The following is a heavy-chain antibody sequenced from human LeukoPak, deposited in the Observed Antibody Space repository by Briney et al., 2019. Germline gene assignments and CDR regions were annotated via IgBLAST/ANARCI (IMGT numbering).Heavy chain of an antibody. Sequence: GGSLRPSCAASGFTFSSYGMHWVRQAPGKGLEWVAVISYDGSNKYYADSVKGRFTISRDNSKNTLYLQMNSLRAEDTAVYYCAKESNYYDSSGLFDYWGQGTLVTVSS. D-gene: IGHD3-22*01. J-gene: IGHJ4*02. CDR3: AKESNYYDSSGLFDY. CDR2: ISYDGSNK. CDR1: GFTFSSYG. V-gene: IGHV3-30*18.